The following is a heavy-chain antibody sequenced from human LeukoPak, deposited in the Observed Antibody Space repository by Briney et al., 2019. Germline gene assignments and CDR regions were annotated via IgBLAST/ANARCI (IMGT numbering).Heavy chain of an antibody. J-gene: IGHJ5*02. CDR1: GGSISSGDYY. D-gene: IGHD3-10*01. V-gene: IGHV4-30-4*01. CDR3: ARVVSRGVIIPWFDP. Sequence: SETLSLTCTVSGGSISSGDYYWSWIRQPPGKGLEWIGYIYYSGSTYYNPSLKSRVTISVDTSKNQFSLKLGSVTAADTAVYYCARVVSRGVIIPWFDPWGQGTLVTVSS. CDR2: IYYSGST.